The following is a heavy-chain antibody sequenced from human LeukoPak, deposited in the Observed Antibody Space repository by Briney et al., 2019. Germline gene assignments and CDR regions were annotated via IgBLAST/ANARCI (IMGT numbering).Heavy chain of an antibody. CDR3: ARGRGYCSSTSCYHFDY. J-gene: IGHJ4*02. Sequence: SVKVSCKASEGTFSSYATSWVRQAPGQGLEWMGRIIPIFGTANYAQKFQGRVTITTDESTSTAYMELSSLRSEDTAVYYCARGRGYCSSTSCYHFDYWGQGTLVTVSS. CDR1: EGTFSSYA. V-gene: IGHV1-69*05. CDR2: IIPIFGTA. D-gene: IGHD2-2*01.